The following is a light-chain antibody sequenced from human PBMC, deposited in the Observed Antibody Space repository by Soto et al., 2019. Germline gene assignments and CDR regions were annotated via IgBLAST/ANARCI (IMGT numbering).Light chain of an antibody. Sequence: QSALTQPASVSGSPGQSITISCTGTTSDVGGYDYVSWYQLHPGKAPKLLIFNVNKRPSGVSHRFSGSKSGSTASLTISGLQIEDEADYYCSSYAGVDSTLVLFGGGTKLTVL. CDR1: TSDVGGYDY. V-gene: IGLV2-14*03. J-gene: IGLJ2*01. CDR3: SSYAGVDSTLVL. CDR2: NVN.